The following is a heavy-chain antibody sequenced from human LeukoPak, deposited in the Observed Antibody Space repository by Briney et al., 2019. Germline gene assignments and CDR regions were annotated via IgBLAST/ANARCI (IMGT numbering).Heavy chain of an antibody. CDR3: ARALLLWFGELSGALDY. V-gene: IGHV3-21*01. Sequence: GGSLRLSCAASGFTFNKYSMNWVRQAPGKGLEGVSSISSSSSYIYYADSVKGRFTISRDNAKNSLYMQMNSLRAEDTAVYYCARALLLWFGELSGALDYWGQGTLVTVSS. CDR1: GFTFNKYS. J-gene: IGHJ4*02. D-gene: IGHD3-10*01. CDR2: ISSSSSYI.